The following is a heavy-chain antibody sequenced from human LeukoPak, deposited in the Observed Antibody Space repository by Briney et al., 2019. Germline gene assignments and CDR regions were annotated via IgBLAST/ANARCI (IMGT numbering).Heavy chain of an antibody. CDR2: INPNSGGT. CDR3: ARDLGASAF. CDR1: GYTFTGYY. D-gene: IGHD3-16*01. Sequence: ASVKVSCKASGYTFTGYYMHWVRLAPGQGLEWMGWINPNSGGTHYAQNFQGRVAMTRDTSVSTVYMELSRLRSDGTAIYYCARDLGASAFWGQGTLVTVSS. J-gene: IGHJ4*02. V-gene: IGHV1-2*02.